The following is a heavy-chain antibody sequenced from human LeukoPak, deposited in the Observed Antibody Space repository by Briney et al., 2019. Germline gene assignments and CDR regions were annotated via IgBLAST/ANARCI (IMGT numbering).Heavy chain of an antibody. V-gene: IGHV1-18*01. CDR2: ISPYNGNT. Sequence: ASVKVSCKASGYTFTSYGISWVRQAPGQGLEWMGWISPYNGNTNYAQKLQGRVTMTTDTSTTTAYMELRSLRSDDTAVYYCARGRLPDTSGYFRFFDYWGQGTLVTVSS. CDR3: ARGRLPDTSGYFRFFDY. J-gene: IGHJ4*02. CDR1: GYTFTSYG. D-gene: IGHD3-22*01.